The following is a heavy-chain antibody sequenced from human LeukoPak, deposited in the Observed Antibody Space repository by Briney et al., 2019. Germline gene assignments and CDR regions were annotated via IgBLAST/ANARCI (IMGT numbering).Heavy chain of an antibody. J-gene: IGHJ4*02. Sequence: GGSLRLSCAASGFTFSDYYMSWIRQAPGKGLEWVSYISSSSSYTNYADSVKGRFTISRDNAKNSLYLQMNSLRAGDTAVYYCARVEEVGANDYWGQGTLVTVSS. CDR3: ARVEEVGANDY. D-gene: IGHD1-26*01. V-gene: IGHV3-11*06. CDR1: GFTFSDYY. CDR2: ISSSSSYT.